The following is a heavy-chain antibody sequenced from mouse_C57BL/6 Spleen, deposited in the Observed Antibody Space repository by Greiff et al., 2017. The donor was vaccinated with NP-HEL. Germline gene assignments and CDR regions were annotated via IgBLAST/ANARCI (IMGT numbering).Heavy chain of an antibody. CDR2: IDPSDSYT. D-gene: IGHD2-4*01. J-gene: IGHJ2*01. Sequence: QVQLQQPGAELVRPGTSVKLSCKASGYTFTSYWMHWVKQRPGQGLEWIGVIDPSDSYTNYNQKFKGKATLTVDTSSSTAYMQLSSLTSEDSAVYYCAEGPIYYDYETLNYWGQGTTLTVSS. V-gene: IGHV1-59*01. CDR3: AEGPIYYDYETLNY. CDR1: GYTFTSYW.